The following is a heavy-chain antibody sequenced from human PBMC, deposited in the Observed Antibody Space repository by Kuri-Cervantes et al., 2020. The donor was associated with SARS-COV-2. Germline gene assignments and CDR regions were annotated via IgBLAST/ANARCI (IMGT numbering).Heavy chain of an antibody. Sequence: GSLRLSCSVSGGSLPSDNYYWGWIRQSPGKGLEWIGSIFSNGSPYYNPSLKSRVTISVDTSKNQCPLKLISVTAADTGVYYCARDSSGYYYYGMDVWGQGTTVTVSS. J-gene: IGHJ6*02. CDR3: ARDSSGYYYYGMDV. V-gene: IGHV4-39*02. CDR1: GGSLPSDNYY. D-gene: IGHD3-3*01. CDR2: IFSNGSP.